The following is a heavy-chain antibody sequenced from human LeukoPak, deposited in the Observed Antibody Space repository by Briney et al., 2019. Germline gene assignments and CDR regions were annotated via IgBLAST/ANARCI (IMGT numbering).Heavy chain of an antibody. V-gene: IGHV1-69*05. J-gene: IGHJ4*02. CDR3: ARGSYSDYIFDY. CDR1: GGIFSSYG. D-gene: IGHD4-11*01. Sequence: ASVKVSCKASGGIFSSYGINWVRQAPGQGLEWMGRIIPMSGATNYAQKFQGRVTVTTDESTSTAYMELSSLRSEDTAVYYCARGSYSDYIFDYWGQGTLVTVSS. CDR2: IIPMSGAT.